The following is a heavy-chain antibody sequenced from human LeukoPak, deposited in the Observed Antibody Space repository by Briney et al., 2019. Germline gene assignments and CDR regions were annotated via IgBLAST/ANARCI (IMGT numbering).Heavy chain of an antibody. CDR1: GGSFSGYY. D-gene: IGHD2-2*01. V-gene: IGHV4-34*01. CDR2: INHSGST. CDR3: ARVVPAAMRYYYGMDV. Sequence: SETLSLTCAVYGGSFSGYYWSWIRQPPGKGLEWIGEINHSGSTNYNPSLKSRVTISVDTSKNQFSLKLSSVTAADTAVYYCARVVPAAMRYYYGMDVWGKGTTVTVSS. J-gene: IGHJ6*04.